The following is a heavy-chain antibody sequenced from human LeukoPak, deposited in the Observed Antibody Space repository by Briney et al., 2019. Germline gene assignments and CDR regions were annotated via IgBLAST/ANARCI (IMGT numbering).Heavy chain of an antibody. Sequence: ASVTVSCKASGYTFTNYGITWVRQAPGQGLEWMGWISAYNGNTNYAQKFQGRVTMTTDTSTTTAYMELRSLRSDDMAVYYCARGVGQTTGTTGGYYFDFWGQGTLVTVSS. CDR3: ARGVGQTTGTTGGYYFDF. J-gene: IGHJ4*02. CDR2: ISAYNGNT. CDR1: GYTFTNYG. D-gene: IGHD1-1*01. V-gene: IGHV1-18*03.